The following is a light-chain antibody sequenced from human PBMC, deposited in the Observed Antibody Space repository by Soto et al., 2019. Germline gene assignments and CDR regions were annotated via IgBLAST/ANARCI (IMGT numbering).Light chain of an antibody. J-gene: IGKJ1*01. CDR2: GAS. Sequence: EIVMTQSPATLSVSPGERATLSCRASQSVSSNLAWYQQKPGQAPRLLIYGASTRATGIPARFSGSGSGTECTLTISSLQSEDFAVYYCQQYNNWPQRTFGQGTKVEIK. CDR1: QSVSSN. V-gene: IGKV3-15*01. CDR3: QQYNNWPQRT.